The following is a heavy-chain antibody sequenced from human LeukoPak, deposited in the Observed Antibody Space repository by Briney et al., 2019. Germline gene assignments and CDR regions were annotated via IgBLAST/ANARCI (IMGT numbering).Heavy chain of an antibody. V-gene: IGHV3-30-3*01. CDR2: ISYDGSNK. D-gene: IGHD5/OR15-5a*01. J-gene: IGHJ4*02. Sequence: PGRSLRLSCAASGFTFSSYAMHWVRQAPGKGLEWVAVISYDGSNKYYADSVKGRFTISRDNSKNTLYLQMNSLRAEDTAVYYCAREISVFDGLDYWGQGTLVTVSS. CDR3: AREISVFDGLDY. CDR1: GFTFSSYA.